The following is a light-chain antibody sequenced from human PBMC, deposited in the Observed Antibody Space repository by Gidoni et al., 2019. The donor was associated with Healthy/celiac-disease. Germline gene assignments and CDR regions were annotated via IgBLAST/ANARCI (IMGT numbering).Light chain of an antibody. CDR2: GNS. CDR3: QSYDSSLSGFWV. V-gene: IGLV1-40*01. Sequence: QSVLTQPPSVSGAPGQRVTISCTGSSSNIGAGYDVHWYQQLPGTAPKPPIYGNSNRPSGVPDRFSGSKSGTSASLAITGLQAEDEADYYCQSYDSSLSGFWVFGGGTKLTVL. J-gene: IGLJ3*02. CDR1: SSNIGAGYD.